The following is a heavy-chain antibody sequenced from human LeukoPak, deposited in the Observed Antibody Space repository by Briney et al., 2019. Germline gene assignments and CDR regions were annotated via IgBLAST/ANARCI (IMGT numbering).Heavy chain of an antibody. J-gene: IGHJ4*02. D-gene: IGHD6-19*01. V-gene: IGHV3-15*01. Sequence: GGSLRLSCAASGFTFSNAWMNWARQAPGKGLEWVGRIKSKTDGGTTDYAAPVRGRFTISRDDSKSTLYLQMNSLKTEDTAVYYCVTDRGSGWYGDDYWGQGTLVTVSS. CDR2: IKSKTDGGTT. CDR1: GFTFSNAW. CDR3: VTDRGSGWYGDDY.